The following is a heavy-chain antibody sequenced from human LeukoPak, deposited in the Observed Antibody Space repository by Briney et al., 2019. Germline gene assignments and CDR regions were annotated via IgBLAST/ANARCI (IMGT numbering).Heavy chain of an antibody. Sequence: SETLSLTCAVYGGSFSGYYWSWIRQPPGKGLEWIGEINHSGSTNYNPSLKSRVTISVDTSKNQFSLKLSSVTAADTAVYYCARCVPTVEQQHDYWGQGTLVTVSS. CDR1: GGSFSGYY. CDR2: INHSGST. V-gene: IGHV4-34*01. CDR3: ARCVPTVEQQHDY. J-gene: IGHJ4*02. D-gene: IGHD6-13*01.